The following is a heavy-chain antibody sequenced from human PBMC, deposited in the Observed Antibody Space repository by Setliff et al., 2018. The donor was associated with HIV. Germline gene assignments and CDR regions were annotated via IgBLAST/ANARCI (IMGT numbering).Heavy chain of an antibody. Sequence: ASVKVSCKASGYTFTDYFIHWVRQAPGQGLEWMGWISPRNGGTNYAQKFLGRVTMTRDTSIATAYMELSSLRSDDTAVYYCARGLPADGYAFDLWGQGTMVTVSS. D-gene: IGHD6-13*01. J-gene: IGHJ3*01. CDR3: ARGLPADGYAFDL. CDR2: ISPRNGGT. V-gene: IGHV1-2*02. CDR1: GYTFTDYF.